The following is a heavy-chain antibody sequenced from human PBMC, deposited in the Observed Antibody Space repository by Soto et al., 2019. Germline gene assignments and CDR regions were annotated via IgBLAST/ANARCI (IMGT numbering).Heavy chain of an antibody. CDR2: ISYDGSNK. Sequence: GGSLRLSCAASGFTFSSFSLHWVRQAPGKGLEWLALISYDGSNKYNADSVKGRFTISRDNSKNTLYLQMNSLRAEDTAVYYCAREKGHYYDSSGYYPPTSKYGMDVWGQGTTVTVSS. V-gene: IGHV3-30-3*01. CDR3: AREKGHYYDSSGYYPPTSKYGMDV. J-gene: IGHJ6*02. CDR1: GFTFSSFS. D-gene: IGHD3-22*01.